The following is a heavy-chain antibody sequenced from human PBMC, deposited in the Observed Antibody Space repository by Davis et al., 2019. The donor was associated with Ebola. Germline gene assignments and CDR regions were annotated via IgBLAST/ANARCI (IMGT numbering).Heavy chain of an antibody. Sequence: SETLSLTCAVYGGSFSGYYWSWIRQPAGKGLEWIGRIYTSGSTNYNPSLKSRVTMSVDTSKNQFSLKLSSVTAADTAVYYCARTYGSGTYHGGGMDVWGQGTTVTVSS. CDR1: GGSFSGYY. CDR2: IYTSGST. D-gene: IGHD3-10*01. V-gene: IGHV4-59*10. CDR3: ARTYGSGTYHGGGMDV. J-gene: IGHJ6*02.